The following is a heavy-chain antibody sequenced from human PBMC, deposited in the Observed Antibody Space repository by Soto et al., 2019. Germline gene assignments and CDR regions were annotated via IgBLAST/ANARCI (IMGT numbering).Heavy chain of an antibody. Sequence: GGSLRLSCAASGFTFSSYSMNWVRQAPGKGLEWVSAISASGGTTYYADSVRGRFTISRDNSKNTLYLQINALRPEDTGVYYCARVTPGNNLYYFSGLDVWGQGTSVTVSS. CDR1: GFTFSSYS. CDR2: ISASGGTT. V-gene: IGHV3-23*01. CDR3: ARVTPGNNLYYFSGLDV. D-gene: IGHD1-1*01. J-gene: IGHJ6*02.